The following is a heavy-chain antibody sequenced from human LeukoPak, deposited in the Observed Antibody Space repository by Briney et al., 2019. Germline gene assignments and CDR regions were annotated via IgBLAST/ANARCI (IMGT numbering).Heavy chain of an antibody. CDR1: GFTITSHW. D-gene: IGHD3-10*01. Sequence: PGGSLRLSCAASGFTITSHWMSWVRQTPGKGLEWVANIKQDGSEKYYVDSVKGRFTISRDNAKNSLYLQMNSLRVEDTALYYCARERFHGSGAPRYDFWGQGTLVTVS. CDR2: IKQDGSEK. V-gene: IGHV3-7*01. CDR3: ARERFHGSGAPRYDF. J-gene: IGHJ4*02.